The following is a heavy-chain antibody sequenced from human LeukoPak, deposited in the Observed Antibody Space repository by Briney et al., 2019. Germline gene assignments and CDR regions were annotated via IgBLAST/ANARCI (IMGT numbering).Heavy chain of an antibody. D-gene: IGHD2-2*01. V-gene: IGHV4-34*01. CDR3: ARAYCSSTSCYARSWFDP. CDR1: GGSFSGYY. J-gene: IGHJ5*02. Sequence: SETLSLTCAVYGGSFSGYYWSWIRQPPGKGLEWIGEISHSGSTNYNPSLKSRVTISVDTSKNQFSLKLSSVTAADTAVYYCARAYCSSTSCYARSWFDPWGQGTLVTVSS. CDR2: ISHSGST.